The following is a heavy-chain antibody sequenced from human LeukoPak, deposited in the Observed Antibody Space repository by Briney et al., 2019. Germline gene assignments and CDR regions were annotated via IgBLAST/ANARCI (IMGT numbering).Heavy chain of an antibody. D-gene: IGHD3-22*01. Sequence: SETLSLTCTVSGSSINNNFWTWVRQPPGKGLEWIGHIYSSGSANYNPSIKSRVIISGDTSKNQISPKLTSVTAADTAVYFCARHRDYYDTWGRGTLVTVSS. CDR3: ARHRDYYDT. CDR2: IYSSGSA. CDR1: GSSINNNF. J-gene: IGHJ4*01. V-gene: IGHV4-59*08.